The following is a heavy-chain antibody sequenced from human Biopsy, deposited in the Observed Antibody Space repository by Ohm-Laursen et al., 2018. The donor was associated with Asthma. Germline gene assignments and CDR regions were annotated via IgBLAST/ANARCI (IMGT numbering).Heavy chain of an antibody. D-gene: IGHD6-19*01. Sequence: SSVKVSCKASGGTFSSYAISWARQPPGQGLEWMGGIIPIFGIANYAQKFQGRVTITADKSTSTAYMELSSLRSEDTAVYYCAREMRAGRGNAFDIWGQGTMVTVSS. CDR1: GGTFSSYA. CDR2: IIPIFGIA. CDR3: AREMRAGRGNAFDI. J-gene: IGHJ3*02. V-gene: IGHV1-69*17.